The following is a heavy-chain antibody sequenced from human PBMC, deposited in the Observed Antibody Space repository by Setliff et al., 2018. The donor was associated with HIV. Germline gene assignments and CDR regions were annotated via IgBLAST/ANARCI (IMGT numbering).Heavy chain of an antibody. CDR2: VHYNGRA. V-gene: IGHV4-39*02. J-gene: IGHJ5*02. CDR1: GDSITSNDDY. D-gene: IGHD1-26*01. CDR3: ARYRSKLDWFAP. Sequence: LSLTCTVSGDSITSNDDYWSWIRQPPGKGLQWIGIVHYNGRAYYDPSLKSRVSISVDSSQTHFSLRLRSVTASDSAVYYCARYRSKLDWFAPWGQGALVTVSS.